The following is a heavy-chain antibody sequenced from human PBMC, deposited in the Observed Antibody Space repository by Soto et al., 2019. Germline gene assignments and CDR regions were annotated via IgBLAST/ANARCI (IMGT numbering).Heavy chain of an antibody. V-gene: IGHV4-4*02. CDR2: IYHSGST. Sequence: PSETLSLTFAVSGCAISSSNWWSWFRQPPGKGLEWIGEIYHSGSTNYNPSLKSRVTISVDKSKNQFSLKLSSVTAADTAVYYCAGTYFFDSSGYYSFDYWGQGTLVTVSS. CDR1: GCAISSSNW. J-gene: IGHJ4*02. CDR3: AGTYFFDSSGYYSFDY. D-gene: IGHD3-22*01.